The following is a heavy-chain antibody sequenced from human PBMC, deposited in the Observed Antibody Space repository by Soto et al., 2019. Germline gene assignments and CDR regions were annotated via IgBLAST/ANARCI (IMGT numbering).Heavy chain of an antibody. V-gene: IGHV3-30*03. D-gene: IGHD6-13*01. Sequence: QRHLVESGGGVVQPGRSLRLACGTSGFSFSSYGMHWIRQAPGKELEWVAVISHAGAFKDYADAGKGRFTISRDNSENTLCLEMNSLGPSDTAVYSCATDDCPKAPYPYSNADTDFWGRGTRGSVSS. J-gene: IGHJ4*02. CDR3: ATDDCPKAPYPYSNADTDF. CDR2: ISHAGAFK. CDR1: GFSFSSYG.